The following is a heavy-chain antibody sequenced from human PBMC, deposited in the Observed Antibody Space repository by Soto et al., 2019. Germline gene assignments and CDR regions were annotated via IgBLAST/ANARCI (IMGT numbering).Heavy chain of an antibody. CDR3: ARAGGYSKAFDI. CDR1: GFTFSSYD. V-gene: IGHV3-13*01. Sequence: ESGGGLVQPGGSLRLSCAASGFTFSSYDMHWVRQATGKGLEWVSAIGTAGDTYYPGSVKGRFTISRENAKNSLYLQMNSLRAGDTAVYYCARAGGYSKAFDIWGQGTMVTVSS. CDR2: IGTAGDT. D-gene: IGHD1-1*01. J-gene: IGHJ3*02.